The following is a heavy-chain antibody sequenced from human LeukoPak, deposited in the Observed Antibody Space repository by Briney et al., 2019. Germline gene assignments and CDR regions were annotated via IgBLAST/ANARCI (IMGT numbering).Heavy chain of an antibody. J-gene: IGHJ4*02. V-gene: IGHV3-23*01. CDR2: ISGSGGST. CDR3: AKDVSRDIVVVPAQDY. Sequence: GGSLRLSCAASGFTFSSYAMSWVRQAPGKGLEWVSAISGSGGSTYYADSVKGRFTISRDNSKNTLYLQMNSLRAEDTAVYYCAKDVSRDIVVVPAQDYWGQETLVTVSS. CDR1: GFTFSSYA. D-gene: IGHD2-2*01.